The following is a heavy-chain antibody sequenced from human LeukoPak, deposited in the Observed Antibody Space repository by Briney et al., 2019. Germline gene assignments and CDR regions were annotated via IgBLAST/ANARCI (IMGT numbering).Heavy chain of an antibody. V-gene: IGHV4-4*07. D-gene: IGHD2-2*03. Sequence: SETLSLTCTVSGGSISSYYWSWIRQPAGKGLEWIGRIYTSGSTNYNPSLRSRVTMSVDTSKNQFSLKLSSVTAADTAVYYCARRGYCSSTSCYRDFDYWGQGTLVTVSS. CDR1: GGSISSYY. J-gene: IGHJ4*02. CDR2: IYTSGST. CDR3: ARRGYCSSTSCYRDFDY.